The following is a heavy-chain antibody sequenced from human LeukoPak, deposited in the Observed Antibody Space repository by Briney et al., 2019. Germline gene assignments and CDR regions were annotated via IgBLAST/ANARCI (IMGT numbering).Heavy chain of an antibody. V-gene: IGHV1-46*01. J-gene: IGHJ4*02. D-gene: IGHD5-18*01. Sequence: GASVKVSCKASGYTFTNHYMHWVRRAPGQGLEWMGIINPSGGSTSYAQKFQGRVTMTRDTSTSTVYMELSSLRSEDTAVYYCARPRINTAMVPSDFDYWGQGTLVTVSS. CDR1: GYTFTNHY. CDR2: INPSGGST. CDR3: ARPRINTAMVPSDFDY.